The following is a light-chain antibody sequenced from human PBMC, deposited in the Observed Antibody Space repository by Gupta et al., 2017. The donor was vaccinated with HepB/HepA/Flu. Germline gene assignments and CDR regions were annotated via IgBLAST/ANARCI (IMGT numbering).Light chain of an antibody. CDR2: ETS. CDR1: QSVSNN. V-gene: IGKV3-11*01. CDR3: QQRAN. Sequence: EIVLTQPPATLSLSPGERATLSCRASQSVSNNVAWYQQKPGQAPRLLIYETSIRATGVPDRFSGSGSGTDFTLTISSLEPEDFAVYDCQQRANFGQGTRMEIK. J-gene: IGKJ5*01.